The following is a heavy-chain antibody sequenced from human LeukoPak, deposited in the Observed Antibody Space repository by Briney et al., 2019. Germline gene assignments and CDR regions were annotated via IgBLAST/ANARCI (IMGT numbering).Heavy chain of an antibody. J-gene: IGHJ6*03. CDR1: GFTFSSYD. V-gene: IGHV3-23*01. CDR2: ITISGGST. Sequence: GGSLRLSCAAPGFTFSSYDMSWVRQAPGKGLECVYSITISGGSTFYADSVMGRFTISRDNYKNTLYLQMNSLSAEDTAVYYCAKRGNPAVGHHYLDVWGKGTTVSVSS. CDR3: AKRGNPAVGHHYLDV. D-gene: IGHD2-2*01.